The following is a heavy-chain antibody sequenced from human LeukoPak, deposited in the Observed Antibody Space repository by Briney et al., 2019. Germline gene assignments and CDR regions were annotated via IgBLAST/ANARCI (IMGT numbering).Heavy chain of an antibody. CDR3: ARSYSSSFDWFDP. D-gene: IGHD6-6*01. J-gene: IGHJ5*02. CDR2: ISGSGDST. V-gene: IGHV3-23*01. Sequence: PGGSLRLSCAASGFTFSSYVMSWVRQAPGKGLEWVSAISGSGDSTYYADSVKGRFTISRDNSKNTLYLQMNSLRAEDTAVYYCARSYSSSFDWFDPWGQGTLVTVSS. CDR1: GFTFSSYV.